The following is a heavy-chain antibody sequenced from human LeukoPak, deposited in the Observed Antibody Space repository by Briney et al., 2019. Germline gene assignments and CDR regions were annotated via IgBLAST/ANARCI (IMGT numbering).Heavy chain of an antibody. CDR2: ISAYNGNI. V-gene: IGHV1-18*01. J-gene: IGHJ5*02. D-gene: IGHD2-2*02. CDR3: ARILSVVPAAIDWFDP. Sequence: ASVKVSCKASGYTFTSYGISWVRQAPGQGLEWMGWISAYNGNINYAQKLQGRVTMTTDTSTSTAYMELRSLRSDDTAVYYCARILSVVPAAIDWFDPWGQGTLVTVSS. CDR1: GYTFTSYG.